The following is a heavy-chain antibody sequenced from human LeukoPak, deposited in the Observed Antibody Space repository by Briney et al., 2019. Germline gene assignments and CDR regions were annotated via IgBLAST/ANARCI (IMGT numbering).Heavy chain of an antibody. CDR2: MFFRGNTK. V-gene: IGHV3-30*18. J-gene: IGHJ4*02. CDR1: GFSFGDYA. Sequence: GGSLRLSCSASGFSFGDYAMHWVRQAPGKGLEWVAVMFFRGNTKHYAEFVKGRFIISRDNSKNTLYLQMNSLITEDTAVYYCAKGITIFGVVAEGFDHWGQGSLVTVSS. CDR3: AKGITIFGVVAEGFDH. D-gene: IGHD3-3*01.